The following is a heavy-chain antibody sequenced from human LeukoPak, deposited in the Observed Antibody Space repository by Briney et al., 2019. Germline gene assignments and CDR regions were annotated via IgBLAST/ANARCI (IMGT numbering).Heavy chain of an antibody. CDR1: GFTFSSYS. J-gene: IGHJ4*02. V-gene: IGHV3-21*01. CDR3: ARDKNYDSSGYYRGYFDY. CDR2: ISSSSSYI. D-gene: IGHD3-22*01. Sequence: GGSLRLSCAASGFTFSSYSVNWVRQAPGKGLEWVSSISSSSSYIYYADSVKGRFTISRDNAKSSLYLQMNSLRAEDTAVYYCARDKNYDSSGYYRGYFDYWGQGTLVTVSS.